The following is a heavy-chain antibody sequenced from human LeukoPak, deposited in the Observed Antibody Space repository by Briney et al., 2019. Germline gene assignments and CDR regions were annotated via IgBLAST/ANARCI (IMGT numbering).Heavy chain of an antibody. CDR2: ISYDGSNK. D-gene: IGHD5-12*01. CDR3: AKDPEWL. CDR1: GFTFSSYG. V-gene: IGHV3-30*18. J-gene: IGHJ4*02. Sequence: PGGSLRLSCAASGFTFSSYGMHWVRQAPGKGLEWVAVISYDGSNKYYADSVKGRFTISRDNSKNTLYLQMNSLRAEDTAIYYCAKDPEWLWGQGTLVTVSS.